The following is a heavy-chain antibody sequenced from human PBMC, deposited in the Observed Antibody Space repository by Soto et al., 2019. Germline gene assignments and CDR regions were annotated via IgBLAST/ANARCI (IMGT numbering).Heavy chain of an antibody. CDR1: GGTFSSYA. V-gene: IGHV1-69*13. Sequence: SVKVSCKASGGTFSSYAISWVRQAPGQGLEWMGGIIPIFGTANYAQKFQGRVTITADESTSTAYMELSSLRSEDTAVYYCARVLGGYSHGPVAYWGQGTLVTVSS. CDR2: IIPIFGTA. J-gene: IGHJ4*02. D-gene: IGHD5-18*01. CDR3: ARVLGGYSHGPVAY.